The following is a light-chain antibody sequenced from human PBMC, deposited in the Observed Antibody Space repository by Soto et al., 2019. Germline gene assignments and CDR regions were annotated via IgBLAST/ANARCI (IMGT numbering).Light chain of an antibody. CDR1: SSNIGAGYD. Sequence: QSVLTQPPSVSGPPGQSVTISCKGSSSNIGAGYDVHWYQLLPGTAPKLHTYGNSNRPSGVPDRFSGSKSGTSASLAITGLQAEDEADYYCQSDDSINYVVGTGTKLTVL. J-gene: IGLJ1*01. CDR3: QSDDSINYV. CDR2: GNS. V-gene: IGLV1-40*01.